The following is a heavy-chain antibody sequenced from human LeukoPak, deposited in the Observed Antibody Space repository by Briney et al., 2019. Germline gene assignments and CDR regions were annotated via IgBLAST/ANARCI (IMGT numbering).Heavy chain of an antibody. CDR3: ARGGIVVVVAATFLFDP. CDR2: ISAYNGNT. D-gene: IGHD2-15*01. Sequence: GASVKVSCKASGYTFTSYGISWVRQAPGQGLEWMGWISAYNGNTNYAQKLQGRVTMTTDTSTSTAYMELRSLRSDDTAVYYCARGGIVVVVAATFLFDPWGQGTLVTVSS. CDR1: GYTFTSYG. J-gene: IGHJ5*02. V-gene: IGHV1-18*01.